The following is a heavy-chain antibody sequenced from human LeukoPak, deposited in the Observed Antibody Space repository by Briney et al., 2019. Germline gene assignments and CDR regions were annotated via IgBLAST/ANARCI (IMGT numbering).Heavy chain of an antibody. CDR1: GFTFSSYG. CDR3: AKDKGRDGYNFFDY. V-gene: IGHV3-30*18. Sequence: GGSLRLSCAASGFTFSSYGMHWVRQAPGKGLEWVAVISYDGSNKYYADSVKGRFTISRDNSKNTLYLQMNSLRAEDTAVYYCAKDKGRDGYNFFDYWGQGTLVTVSS. D-gene: IGHD5-24*01. CDR2: ISYDGSNK. J-gene: IGHJ4*02.